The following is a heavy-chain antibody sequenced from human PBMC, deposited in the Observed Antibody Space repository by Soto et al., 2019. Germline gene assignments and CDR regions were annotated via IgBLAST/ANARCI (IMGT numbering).Heavy chain of an antibody. Sequence: QVQLQQWGAGLLKPSETLSLTCAVYGGSFSGYYWSWIRQPPGKGLEWIGEINHSGSTNYNPSVKSRFTISGDTSKNQCSLKPSTVTAADTAVYYCARGGIVVVPARGWFDPWGQGTLVTVSS. CDR1: GGSFSGYY. CDR2: INHSGST. V-gene: IGHV4-34*01. J-gene: IGHJ5*02. CDR3: ARGGIVVVPARGWFDP. D-gene: IGHD2-2*01.